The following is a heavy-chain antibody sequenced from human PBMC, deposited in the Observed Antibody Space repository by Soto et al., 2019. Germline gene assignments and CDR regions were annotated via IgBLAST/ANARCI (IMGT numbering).Heavy chain of an antibody. J-gene: IGHJ6*02. CDR1: GYSFTSYW. Sequence: PGESLKISCKGSGYSFTSYWIGWVRQMPGKGLEWMGIIYPGDSDTRYSPSFQGQVTISADKSISTAYLQMNSLRAEDTAVYYCAKNKPSPDFWSGYYTGGALGGMDVWGQGTTVTVSS. D-gene: IGHD3-3*01. CDR3: AKNKPSPDFWSGYYTGGALGGMDV. V-gene: IGHV5-51*01. CDR2: IYPGDSDT.